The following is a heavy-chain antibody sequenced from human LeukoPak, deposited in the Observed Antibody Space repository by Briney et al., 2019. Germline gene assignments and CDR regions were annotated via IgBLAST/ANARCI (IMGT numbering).Heavy chain of an antibody. CDR1: GYTFTGYY. CDR3: ARGSRDGYNLREPRLSDY. Sequence: GASVKVSCKASGYTFTGYYMHWVRQAPGQGLEWMGWINPNSGGTNYAQKLQGRVTMTTDTSTSTAYMELRSLRSDDTAVYYCARGSRDGYNLREPRLSDYWGQGTLVTVSS. D-gene: IGHD5-24*01. J-gene: IGHJ4*02. CDR2: INPNSGGT. V-gene: IGHV1-2*02.